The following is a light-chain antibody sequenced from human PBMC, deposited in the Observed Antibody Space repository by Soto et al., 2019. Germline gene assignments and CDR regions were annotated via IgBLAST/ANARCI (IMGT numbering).Light chain of an antibody. CDR1: SSDIGGDNY. Sequence: QSALTQPPSASASPGQSVTISCTGTSSDIGGDNYVSWYQQHPGKAPKVIIYEVTKRPSGVPDRFSGSKSGNTASLTVSGLQAEDEADYYCSSYAGSNTVLFGGGTKMTVL. CDR3: SSYAGSNTVL. J-gene: IGLJ2*01. CDR2: EVT. V-gene: IGLV2-8*01.